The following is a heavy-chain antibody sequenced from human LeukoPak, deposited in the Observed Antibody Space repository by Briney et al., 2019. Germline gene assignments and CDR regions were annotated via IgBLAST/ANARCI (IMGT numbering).Heavy chain of an antibody. J-gene: IGHJ4*02. V-gene: IGHV1-2*02. CDR2: MNPNSGGT. CDR1: GYTFTNYD. Sequence: ASVKVSCKASGYTFTNYDINWVRQATGQGLEWMGWMNPNSGGTNYAQKFQGRVTITRDTSISSAYIELSRVRSDDTAVYYCARDQVMVRGALRLRVLDYWGQGTLVTVSS. CDR3: ARDQVMVRGALRLRVLDY. D-gene: IGHD3-10*01.